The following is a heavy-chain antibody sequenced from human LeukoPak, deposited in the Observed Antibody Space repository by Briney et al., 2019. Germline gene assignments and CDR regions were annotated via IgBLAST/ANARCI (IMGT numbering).Heavy chain of an antibody. CDR2: IYYSGST. CDR1: GGSISSGGYY. J-gene: IGHJ4*02. V-gene: IGHV4-31*03. CDR3: ARAALYGGNSGLDY. Sequence: TLSLTCPVSGGSISSGGYYWSWIRQHPGKGLEWIGYIYYSGSTYYNPSLKSRVTISVDTSKNQFSLKLSSVTAADTAVYYCARAALYGGNSGLDYWGQGTLVTVSS. D-gene: IGHD4-23*01.